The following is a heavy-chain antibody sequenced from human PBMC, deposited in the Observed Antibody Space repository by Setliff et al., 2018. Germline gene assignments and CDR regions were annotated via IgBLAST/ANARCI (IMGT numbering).Heavy chain of an antibody. D-gene: IGHD6-19*01. Sequence: SETLSLTCTVSGGSISNYYWSWIRQPAGQGLEWIGRIYTSGSTNYNPSLKSRVTMSIDTSKNQFSLKLNSVTAADMAVYYCAREQWLDPPGYYYMDVWAKGTTVTVSS. V-gene: IGHV4-4*07. CDR2: IYTSGST. CDR3: AREQWLDPPGYYYMDV. CDR1: GGSISNYY. J-gene: IGHJ6*03.